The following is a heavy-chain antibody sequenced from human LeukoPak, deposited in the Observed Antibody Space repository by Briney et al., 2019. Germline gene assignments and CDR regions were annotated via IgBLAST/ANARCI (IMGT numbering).Heavy chain of an antibody. CDR2: IWYDGSNK. CDR3: AKTGNYYDSSRYCLDY. D-gene: IGHD3-22*01. J-gene: IGHJ4*02. CDR1: GFTFSSYG. V-gene: IGHV3-33*06. Sequence: PGRSLRLSCAASGFTFSSYGMHWVRQAPGKGLEWVAVIWYDGSNKYYADSVKGRFTISRDNSKNTLYLQMNSLRAEDTAVYYCAKTGNYYDSSRYCLDYWGQGTLVTVSS.